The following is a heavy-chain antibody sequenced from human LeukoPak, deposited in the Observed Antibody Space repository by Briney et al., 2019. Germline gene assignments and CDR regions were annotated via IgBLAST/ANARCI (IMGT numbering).Heavy chain of an antibody. CDR3: AKEGSSWNVDY. CDR2: IGPSGVNI. CDR1: GLTFSSYE. D-gene: IGHD6-13*01. Sequence: GGSLRLSCAASGLTFSSYEMSWVRQAPGKGLEWVSYIGPSGVNIYYADSVRGRFTISRDNAKSSVYLQMNSLRPEDTAVYYCAKEGSSWNVDYWGQGTLVTVSS. J-gene: IGHJ4*02. V-gene: IGHV3-48*03.